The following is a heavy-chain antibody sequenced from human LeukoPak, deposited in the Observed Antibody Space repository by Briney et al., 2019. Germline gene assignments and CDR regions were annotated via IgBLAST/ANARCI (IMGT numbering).Heavy chain of an antibody. Sequence: GGSLRLSCAASGFTFSTYNMNWVRQVPGKGLEWVSGINWNSDSIGYADSVKGRFTTSRDNAKNSLYLQMNSLRAEDTAFYYCAINGGGDSGYGNFDYWGQGTLVTVSS. D-gene: IGHD5-12*01. CDR2: INWNSDSI. CDR1: GFTFSTYN. V-gene: IGHV3-9*01. J-gene: IGHJ4*02. CDR3: AINGGGDSGYGNFDY.